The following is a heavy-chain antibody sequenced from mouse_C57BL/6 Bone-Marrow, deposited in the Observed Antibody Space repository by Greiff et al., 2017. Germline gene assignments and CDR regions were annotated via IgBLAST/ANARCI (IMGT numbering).Heavy chain of an antibody. CDR1: GYTFTSYW. J-gene: IGHJ1*03. CDR2: IDPSDSYT. CDR3: AREGSNYVGYFDV. D-gene: IGHD2-5*01. Sequence: QVQLQQPGAELVKPGASVKLSCKASGYTFTSYWMQWVKQRPGQGLEWIGEIDPSDSYTNYNQKFKGKATLTVDTSSSTAYMQLSSLTSEDSAVDYCAREGSNYVGYFDVWGTGTTVTVSS. V-gene: IGHV1-50*01.